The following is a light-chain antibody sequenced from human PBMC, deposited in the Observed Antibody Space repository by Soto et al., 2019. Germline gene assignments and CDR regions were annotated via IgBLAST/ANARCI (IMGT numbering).Light chain of an antibody. J-gene: IGLJ1*01. CDR3: IWYTRRSTLPFV. V-gene: IGLV2-14*01. CDR2: DVS. Sequence: QSVLTQPASVSGCPGQSITISCTGSSSDVGGYNYVSWYQQHPGKAPKLMIYDVSNRPSGVSNRFSGSKSGNTASLTISGLQAEDEADFFWIWYTRRSTLPFVFTIVTKLPV. CDR1: SSDVGGYNY.